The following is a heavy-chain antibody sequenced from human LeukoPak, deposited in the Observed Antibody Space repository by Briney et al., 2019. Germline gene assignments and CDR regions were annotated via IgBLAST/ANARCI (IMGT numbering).Heavy chain of an antibody. Sequence: GGSLRLSCAASGFTFSSYAMHWVRQAPGKGLEWVAVISYDGSNKYYADSVKGRFTISRDNSKTTLYLQMNSLRAEDTAVYYCARVKSGYYYGMDVWGQGTTVTVSS. CDR3: ARVKSGYYYGMDV. CDR2: ISYDGSNK. J-gene: IGHJ6*02. CDR1: GFTFSSYA. D-gene: IGHD6-25*01. V-gene: IGHV3-30-3*01.